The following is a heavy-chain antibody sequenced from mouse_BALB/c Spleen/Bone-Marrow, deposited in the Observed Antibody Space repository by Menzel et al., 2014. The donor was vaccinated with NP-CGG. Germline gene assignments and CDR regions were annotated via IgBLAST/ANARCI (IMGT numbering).Heavy chain of an antibody. J-gene: IGHJ4*01. Sequence: EVKLMESGGGLVQPGGTLKLSCAASRFTFSSYGMSWVRQIPDKRLELVATINSNGGSTYYPDSVKGRFTISRDNAKNTLYLQMSSLKSEDTAMYYCARDRYYGYAMDYWGQGTSVTVSS. CDR3: ARDRYYGYAMDY. V-gene: IGHV5-6-3*01. CDR2: INSNGGST. CDR1: RFTFSSYG. D-gene: IGHD1-1*01.